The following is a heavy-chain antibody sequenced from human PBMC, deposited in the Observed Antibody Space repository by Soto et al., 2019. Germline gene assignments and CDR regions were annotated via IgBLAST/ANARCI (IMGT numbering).Heavy chain of an antibody. CDR1: GFTFSTYA. CDR3: AKGGQSYDY. D-gene: IGHD3-10*01. V-gene: IGHV3-23*01. CDR2: IRTSVGST. J-gene: IGHJ4*02. Sequence: GGSLRLSCAASGFTFSTYAMSWVRQAPGKGLEWVSAIRTSVGSTYYTDSVKGRFTISRDNSKNTLYLQMNSLRAEDTAVYYCAKGGQSYDYWGQGTLVTVSS.